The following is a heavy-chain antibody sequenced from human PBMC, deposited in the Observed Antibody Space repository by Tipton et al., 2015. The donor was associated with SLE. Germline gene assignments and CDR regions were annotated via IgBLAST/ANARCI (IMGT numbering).Heavy chain of an antibody. D-gene: IGHD2-2*02. J-gene: IGHJ5*02. CDR1: GGSISSYY. CDR3: AREDSSSWFYTRFDP. CDR2: IYYSGST. Sequence: TLSLTCTVSGGSISSYYWSWIRQPPGKGLEWIGYIYYSGSTNYNPSLKSRVTISVDTSKNQFSLKLYSVTAADTAVYYCAREDSSSWFYTRFDPWGQGTLVTVSS. V-gene: IGHV4-59*12.